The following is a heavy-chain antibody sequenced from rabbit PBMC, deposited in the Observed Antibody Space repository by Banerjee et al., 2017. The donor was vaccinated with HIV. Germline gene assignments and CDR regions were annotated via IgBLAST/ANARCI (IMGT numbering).Heavy chain of an antibody. V-gene: IGHV1S45*01. J-gene: IGHJ4*01. CDR1: GFDFSSSG. CDR2: IGTGSGRT. CDR3: AREEYVGYGYANL. D-gene: IGHD6-1*01. Sequence: QEQLEVSGGGLVQPEGSLTLTCKASGFDFSSSGMCWVRQAPGKGLEWIGCIGTGSGRTYYATWAKGRFTISRTSSTTVALQMTSLTAADTATYFCAREEYVGYGYANLWGQGTLVTVS.